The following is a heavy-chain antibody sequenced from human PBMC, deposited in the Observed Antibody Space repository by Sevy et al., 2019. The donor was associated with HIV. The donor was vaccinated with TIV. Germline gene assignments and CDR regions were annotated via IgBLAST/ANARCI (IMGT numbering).Heavy chain of an antibody. J-gene: IGHJ4*02. Sequence: ASVKVSCKASGYTFTGQYIHWVRQAPGQGLEWTGWINPNSGNTNDAQEFQGRVTMTRDTSISTAYMELSGLKSDDTAVYYCSRDLRLRGYSYGCFDYWGQGTLVTVSS. CDR3: SRDLRLRGYSYGCFDY. CDR1: GYTFTGQY. CDR2: INPNSGNT. D-gene: IGHD5-18*01. V-gene: IGHV1-2*02.